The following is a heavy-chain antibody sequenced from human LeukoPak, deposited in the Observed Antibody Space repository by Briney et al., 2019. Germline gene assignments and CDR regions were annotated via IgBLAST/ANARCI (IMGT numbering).Heavy chain of an antibody. V-gene: IGHV4-34*12. Sequence: SETLSLTCAVYGGSFSGYYWSWIRQSPGLGLEWIGEVVDGGRTNYNPSLKSRVTITIDTPNNQFSLRLSSMTAADTAVYYCAREHNIVMPTARTYYYYYMDVWGKGTTVTVSS. CDR2: VVDGGRT. J-gene: IGHJ6*03. D-gene: IGHD5-12*01. CDR3: AREHNIVMPTARTYYYYYMDV. CDR1: GGSFSGYY.